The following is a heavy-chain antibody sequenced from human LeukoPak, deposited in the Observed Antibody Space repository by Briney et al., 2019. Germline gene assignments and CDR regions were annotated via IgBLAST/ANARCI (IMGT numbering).Heavy chain of an antibody. CDR1: GFTFSSYA. V-gene: IGHV3-23*01. CDR3: ARVRYGELDV. CDR2: MSGSGGST. Sequence: GSLRLSCAASGFTFSSYAMSWVRQAPGKGLERVSSMSGSGGSTYYADSVKGRFTISRDDSKNTLYLQMNSLRAEDTAVYYCARVRYGELDVWGQGTTVTVSS. D-gene: IGHD4-17*01. J-gene: IGHJ6*02.